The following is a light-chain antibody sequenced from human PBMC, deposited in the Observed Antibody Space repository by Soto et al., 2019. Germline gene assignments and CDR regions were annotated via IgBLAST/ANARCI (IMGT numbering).Light chain of an antibody. CDR1: QSVSNN. CDR2: GAS. CDR3: QQYNDRPPLT. J-gene: IGKJ4*01. Sequence: TQSRGTLSLSPGERATLCCRASQSVSNNYLAWYQQKPGQAPRLLIYGASTRATGIPARFSGSGSGTEFTLTISSLQSEDFAVYYCQQYNDRPPLTFGGGTK. V-gene: IGKV3-15*01.